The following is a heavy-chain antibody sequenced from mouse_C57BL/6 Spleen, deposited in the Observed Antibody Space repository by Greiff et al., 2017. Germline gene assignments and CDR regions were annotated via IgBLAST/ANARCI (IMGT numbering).Heavy chain of an antibody. CDR1: GYTFTSYW. D-gene: IGHD4-1*01. V-gene: IGHV1-74*01. Sequence: VKVVESGAELVKPGASVKVSCKASGYTFTSYWMHWVKQRPGQGLEWIGRIHPSGSGTNYNQKFKGKATLTVDKSSSTAYMQRRSLTADDSAVYYCAIPDWDYAMDYWGQGTSVTVSS. CDR3: AIPDWDYAMDY. J-gene: IGHJ4*01. CDR2: IHPSGSGT.